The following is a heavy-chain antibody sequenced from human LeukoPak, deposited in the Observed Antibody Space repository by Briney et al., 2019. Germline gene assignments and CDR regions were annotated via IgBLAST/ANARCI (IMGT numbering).Heavy chain of an antibody. CDR2: IIPIFGTA. Sequence: SVKVSCKASGYTFTGYYMHWVRQAPGQGLEWMGGIIPIFGTANYAQKFQDRVTITADKSTSTAYMELSSLRSEDTAVYYCASLSTRYSSGWYYFDYWGQGTLVTVSS. CDR3: ASLSTRYSSGWYYFDY. D-gene: IGHD6-19*01. CDR1: GYTFTGYY. V-gene: IGHV1-69*06. J-gene: IGHJ4*02.